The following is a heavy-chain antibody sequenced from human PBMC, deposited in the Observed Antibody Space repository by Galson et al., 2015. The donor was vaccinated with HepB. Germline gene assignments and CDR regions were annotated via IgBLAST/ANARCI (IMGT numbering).Heavy chain of an antibody. CDR2: IIPILDTS. Sequence: SVKVSCKASEGRLTNYGIGWVRQAPGQGLEWMGGIIPILDTSNYADRFQGRLTITANKSTTTAYLELSSLTFQDTAIYFCARGWFGELLGAGNYDHYHGLALWGQGTTVTVS. J-gene: IGHJ6*02. V-gene: IGHV1-69*10. CDR3: ARGWFGELLGAGNYDHYHGLAL. D-gene: IGHD3-10*01. CDR1: EGRLTNYG.